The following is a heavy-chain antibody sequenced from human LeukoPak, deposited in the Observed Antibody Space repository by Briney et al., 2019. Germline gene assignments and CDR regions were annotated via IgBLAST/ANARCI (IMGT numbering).Heavy chain of an antibody. V-gene: IGHV3-53*01. CDR1: GGSISSYY. CDR2: IYSGGST. D-gene: IGHD3-22*01. CDR3: ARGSRYYYDSSGYYVI. Sequence: ETLSLTCTVSGGSISSYYWSWVRQAPGKGLEWVSVIYSGGSTYYADSVKGRFTISRDNSKNTLYLQMNSLRAEDTAVYYCARGSRYYYDSSGYYVIWGQGTLVTVSS. J-gene: IGHJ4*02.